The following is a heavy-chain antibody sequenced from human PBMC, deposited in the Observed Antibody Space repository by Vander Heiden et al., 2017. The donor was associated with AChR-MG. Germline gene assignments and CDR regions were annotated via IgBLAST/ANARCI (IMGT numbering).Heavy chain of an antibody. D-gene: IGHD3-10*01. J-gene: IGHJ6*02. CDR1: GYTFTSYD. V-gene: IGHV1-8*01. CDR2: MNPNSGNT. Sequence: QVQLVQSGAEVKKPGASVKVSCKASGYTFTSYDINWVRQATGQGLEWMGWMNPNSGNTGYAQKFQGRVTMTRNTSISTAYMELSSLRSEDTAVYYCASGYYGSGSYAPYFFNYYGMDVWGQGTTVTVSS. CDR3: ASGYYGSGSYAPYFFNYYGMDV.